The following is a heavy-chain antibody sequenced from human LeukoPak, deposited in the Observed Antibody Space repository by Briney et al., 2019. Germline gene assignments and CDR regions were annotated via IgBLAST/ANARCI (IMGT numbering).Heavy chain of an antibody. CDR1: GGSTASSSHY. Sequence: PSETLSLTCTVSGGSTASSSHYWGWIRQSPGKGLEWIAIMYYTGSTYYNPPLKSRVSISVDTSRNQFSLKLTSVTAADTVVYYCARHRIQPPVLMDVWGRGTTVTVSS. V-gene: IGHV4-39*01. CDR3: ARHRIQPPVLMDV. J-gene: IGHJ6*02. CDR2: MYYTGST. D-gene: IGHD5-18*01.